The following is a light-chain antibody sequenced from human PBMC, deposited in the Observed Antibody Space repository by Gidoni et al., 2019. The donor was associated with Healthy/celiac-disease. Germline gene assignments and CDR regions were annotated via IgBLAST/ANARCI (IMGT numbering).Light chain of an antibody. CDR2: KAS. J-gene: IGKJ5*01. CDR1: QSISSW. CDR3: QQYNSYSIT. V-gene: IGKV1-5*03. Sequence: DIQMAPFPSTLSASVGDRVTITCRASQSISSWLAWYQQKPGKAPKLLIYKASSLESGVPSRFSGSGSGTEFTLTISSLQPDDFATYYCQQYNSYSITFGQGTRLEIK.